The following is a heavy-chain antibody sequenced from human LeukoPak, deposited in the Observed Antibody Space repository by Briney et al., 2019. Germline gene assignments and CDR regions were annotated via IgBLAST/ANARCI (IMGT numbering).Heavy chain of an antibody. CDR2: IYYSGST. CDR3: ARDGRSLDY. CDR1: GFTFSSYG. J-gene: IGHJ4*02. Sequence: GSLRLSCAASGFTFSSYGMHWIRQPPGKGLEWIGYIYYSGSTNYNPSLKSRVTISVDTSKNQFSLKLSSVTAADTAVYYCARDGRSLDYWGQGTLVTVSP. V-gene: IGHV4-59*01. D-gene: IGHD1-26*01.